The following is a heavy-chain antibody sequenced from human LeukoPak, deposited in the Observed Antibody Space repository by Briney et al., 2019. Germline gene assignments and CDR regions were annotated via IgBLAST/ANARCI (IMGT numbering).Heavy chain of an antibody. V-gene: IGHV3-23*01. CDR2: ISGSGGST. D-gene: IGHD3-22*01. J-gene: IGHJ4*02. CDR1: GFTFSFYA. Sequence: PGGSLRLSCAASGFTFSFYAMSWVRQAPGKGLEWVSAISGSGGSTYYADSVKGRFTISRDNSKNTLYLQMNSLRAEDTAVYYCARALYYYDSSGLLDYWGQGTLVTVSS. CDR3: ARALYYYDSSGLLDY.